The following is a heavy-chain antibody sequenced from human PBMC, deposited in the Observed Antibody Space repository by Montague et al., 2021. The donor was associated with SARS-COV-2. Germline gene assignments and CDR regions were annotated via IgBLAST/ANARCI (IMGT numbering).Heavy chain of an antibody. CDR1: GFTFNNFA. V-gene: IGHV3-30*18. J-gene: IGHJ6*02. Sequence: SLRLSCSASGFTFNNFAMHWVRQAPGNGLEWVAVISYDGSIKYYADSLRGRFTISRDSSKKTLYLQMNILSGEDTAVYYCAKNRDIFWFGEGRDSMDVWGQGTTVIVSS. D-gene: IGHD3-10*01. CDR2: ISYDGSIK. CDR3: AKNRDIFWFGEGRDSMDV.